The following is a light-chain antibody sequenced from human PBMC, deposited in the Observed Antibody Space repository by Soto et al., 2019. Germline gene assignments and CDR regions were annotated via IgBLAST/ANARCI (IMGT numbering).Light chain of an antibody. J-gene: IGLJ1*01. Sequence: QSALTQPASVSGSPGESISISCTGTSSDVGGYNYVSWYQHLPGKAPKLMIYEVSNRPSGVSNRSSGSKSGKTASLTISGLQAEDEADYYCSSYTSSTFYDFGTGTEVTAL. CDR3: SSYTSSTFYD. CDR1: SSDVGGYNY. V-gene: IGLV2-14*01. CDR2: EVS.